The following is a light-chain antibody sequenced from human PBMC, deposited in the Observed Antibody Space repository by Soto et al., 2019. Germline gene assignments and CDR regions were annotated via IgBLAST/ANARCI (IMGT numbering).Light chain of an antibody. CDR1: QSIGRF. J-gene: IGKJ1*01. V-gene: IGKV1-5*01. CDR2: DAS. CDR3: QQCYMGWT. Sequence: DIQMTQSASALSTSLGDRVTITCRASQSIGRFLAWYQHQPGKAPKLLIYDASTLESGVPSRFSGTGSGTEFTFSITSLQPEDFGTYYCQQCYMGWTFGQGTKVDIK.